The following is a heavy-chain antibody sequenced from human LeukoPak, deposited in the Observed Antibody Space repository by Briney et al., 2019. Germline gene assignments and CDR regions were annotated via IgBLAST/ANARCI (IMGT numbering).Heavy chain of an antibody. V-gene: IGHV3-33*06. CDR2: IWYDGSNK. J-gene: IGHJ1*01. CDR3: AKGYYDSSAQGWYFQH. Sequence: PGRSLRLSCAASGFTFSNYGMHWVRQAPGKGLEWVAGIWYDGSNKDYADSVKGRFTISRDNSKNTLYLQMNSLSAEDTAVYCCAKGYYDSSAQGWYFQHWGEGTLVSVSS. CDR1: GFTFSNYG. D-gene: IGHD3-22*01.